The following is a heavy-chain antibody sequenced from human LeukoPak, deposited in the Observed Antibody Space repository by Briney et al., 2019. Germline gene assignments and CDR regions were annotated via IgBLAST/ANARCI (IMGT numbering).Heavy chain of an antibody. CDR1: GFTFSTYA. J-gene: IGHJ4*02. Sequence: GGSLRLSCAASGFTFSTYAMHWVRQAPGKGLEWVAVISYDGSNKYYTDSVKGRFTISRDNSKNTLYLQMNSLRAEDTAVYFCARVWTVAGYSYLPDYWGQGSLVTVSS. CDR3: ARVWTVAGYSYLPDY. D-gene: IGHD5-18*01. V-gene: IGHV3-30-3*01. CDR2: ISYDGSNK.